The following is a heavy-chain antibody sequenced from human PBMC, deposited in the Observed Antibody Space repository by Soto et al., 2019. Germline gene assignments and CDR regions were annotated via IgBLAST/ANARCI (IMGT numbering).Heavy chain of an antibody. CDR3: ARTSSWYPYYFDY. D-gene: IGHD6-13*01. CDR1: GFTSSSYE. J-gene: IGHJ4*02. V-gene: IGHV3-48*03. CDR2: ISSSGSTM. Sequence: GGSLRLSCAASGFTSSSYEMNWVRQAPGKGLEWVSYISSSGSTMYYADSVKGRFTISRDNAKNSLYLQMNSLRAEDTAVYYCARTSSWYPYYFDYRGQGTLVTVSS.